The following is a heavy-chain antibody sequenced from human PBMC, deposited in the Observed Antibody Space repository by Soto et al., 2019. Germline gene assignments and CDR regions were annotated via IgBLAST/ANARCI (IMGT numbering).Heavy chain of an antibody. Sequence: ASVKVSCKASGGTFSSYAISWVRQAPGQGLEWMGWINPNSGGTNYAQKFQGWVTMTRDTSISTAYMELSRLRSDDTAVYYCARDLGYSYGYYYYGRDVWGQGTTVTVS. V-gene: IGHV1-2*04. CDR1: GGTFSSYA. J-gene: IGHJ6*02. CDR2: INPNSGGT. CDR3: ARDLGYSYGYYYYGRDV. D-gene: IGHD5-18*01.